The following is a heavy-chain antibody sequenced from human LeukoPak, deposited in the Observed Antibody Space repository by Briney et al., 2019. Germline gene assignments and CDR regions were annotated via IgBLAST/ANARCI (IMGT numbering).Heavy chain of an antibody. D-gene: IGHD2-2*01. CDR3: ARSIVVVPAATNWFDP. CDR2: INHSGST. V-gene: IGHV4-34*01. CDR1: CGSFSGYY. Sequence: SETLSLTCAVYCGSFSGYYWSWIRQPPGKGLEWIGEINHSGSTNYNPSLKSRITISVDTSKNQFSLKLSSVTAADTAVYYCARSIVVVPAATNWFDPWGQGTLVTVSS. J-gene: IGHJ5*02.